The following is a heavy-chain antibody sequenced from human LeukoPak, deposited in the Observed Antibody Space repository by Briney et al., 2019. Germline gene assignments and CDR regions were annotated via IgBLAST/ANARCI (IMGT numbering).Heavy chain of an antibody. CDR3: ARWLQRPIDF. CDR2: ISTSGGDT. CDR1: GFIFSSYA. J-gene: IGHJ4*02. V-gene: IGHV3-23*01. D-gene: IGHD5-24*01. Sequence: GRSLRLSCAASGFIFSSYAISWVRQPPGKVLEWVSAISTSGGDTYYAVSVTRPFTISRDNSKNTLYLQMNSLRAEDTAVYYCARWLQRPIDFWGQGTLVTVSS.